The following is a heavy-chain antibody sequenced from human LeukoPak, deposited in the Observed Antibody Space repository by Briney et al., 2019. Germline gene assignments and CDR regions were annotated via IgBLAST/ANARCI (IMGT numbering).Heavy chain of an antibody. Sequence: ASVKVSCKASGYTFTTYDINWVRQATGQGLEWMGWMNPNSGNTGYAQRFQGRVTMTRDTSISTAYMELNSLTSEDTAVYYCARAYVSPDAFDIWGQGTMVTVSS. CDR1: GYTFTTYD. V-gene: IGHV1-8*01. D-gene: IGHD3-16*01. CDR3: ARAYVSPDAFDI. J-gene: IGHJ3*02. CDR2: MNPNSGNT.